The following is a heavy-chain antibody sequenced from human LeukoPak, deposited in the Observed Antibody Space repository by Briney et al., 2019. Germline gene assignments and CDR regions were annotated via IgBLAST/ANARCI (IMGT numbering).Heavy chain of an antibody. Sequence: TSKTLSLTCTVSGGSISSYYWSWIRQPPGKGLEWIGYIYYSGSTNYNPSLKSRVTISVDTSKNQFSLKLSSVTAADTAVYYCARRLVSAGSKTGGAFDIWGQGTMVTVSS. V-gene: IGHV4-59*08. CDR2: IYYSGST. J-gene: IGHJ3*02. CDR1: GGSISSYY. CDR3: ARRLVSAGSKTGGAFDI. D-gene: IGHD4-11*01.